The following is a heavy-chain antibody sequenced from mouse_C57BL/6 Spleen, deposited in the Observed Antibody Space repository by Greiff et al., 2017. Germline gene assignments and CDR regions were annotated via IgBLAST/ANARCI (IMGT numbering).Heavy chain of an antibody. V-gene: IGHV1-82*01. J-gene: IGHJ2*01. CDR1: GYAFSSSW. D-gene: IGHD2-3*01. Sequence: VQLVESGPELVKPGASVKISCKASGYAFSSSWMNWVKQRPGKGLEWIGRIYPGDGDTNYNGKFKGKATLTADKSNSTAYMQLSSLTSEDSAVYFCARRGYYANFDYWGQGTTLTVSS. CDR2: IYPGDGDT. CDR3: ARRGYYANFDY.